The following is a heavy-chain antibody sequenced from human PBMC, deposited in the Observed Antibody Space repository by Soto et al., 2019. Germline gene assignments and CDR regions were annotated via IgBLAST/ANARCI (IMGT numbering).Heavy chain of an antibody. Sequence: QVQLQESGPGLVEPSGTLSLTCAVSLVSISSGNWWSGVRQPPVRGLEYIGEISHSGTTHYNTALERRLTISLDAAKNQSSLKLTSVTAADTAVYYCATKNVTTPGNDWGQGTLVIVSS. D-gene: IGHD1-1*01. CDR1: LVSISSGNW. J-gene: IGHJ4*02. CDR3: ATKNVTTPGND. CDR2: ISHSGTT. V-gene: IGHV4-4*02.